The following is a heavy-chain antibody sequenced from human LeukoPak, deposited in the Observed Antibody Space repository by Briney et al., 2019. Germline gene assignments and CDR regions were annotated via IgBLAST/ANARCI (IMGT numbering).Heavy chain of an antibody. Sequence: GGSLRLSCAVSGFTVTVNYMSWVRQAPGKGLEWVSIIYKSGTISYADSVKGRFIISRDSSTNTLSLQMTSLRAEDTAVYYCAADFYTSYHLGYWGQGTLVTVSS. J-gene: IGHJ4*02. CDR3: AADFYTSYHLGY. V-gene: IGHV3-66*01. CDR2: IYKSGTI. D-gene: IGHD3-16*01. CDR1: GFTVTVNY.